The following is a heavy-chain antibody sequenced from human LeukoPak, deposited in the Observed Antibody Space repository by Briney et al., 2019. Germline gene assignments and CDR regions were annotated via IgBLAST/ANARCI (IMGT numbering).Heavy chain of an antibody. CDR3: ATGITIFGEYYFDY. V-gene: IGHV4-34*01. D-gene: IGHD3-3*01. CDR1: GGSFSGYY. J-gene: IGHJ4*02. CDR2: INHSGST. Sequence: SETLSLTCAVYGGSFSGYYWSWIRQPPGKGLEWIGEINHSGSTNYNPSLKSRVTTSVDTSKNQFSLKLSSVTAADTAVYYCATGITIFGEYYFDYWGQGTLVTVSS.